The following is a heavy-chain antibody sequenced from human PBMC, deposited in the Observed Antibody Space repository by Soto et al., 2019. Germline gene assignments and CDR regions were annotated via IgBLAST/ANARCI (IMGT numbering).Heavy chain of an antibody. CDR1: GFSLSTTGVG. CDR2: IYWDDTK. Sequence: QITLKESGPTLVKPTQTLTLTCTFSGFSLSTTGVGVGWIRQPPGKALEWLALIYWDDTKHYNASLRSRLTITKDTSKNQVVLMMTNMDPVDTATYYCAHRLYDCGGCNCYQAFDYWGQGARVTVSS. D-gene: IGHD2-15*01. J-gene: IGHJ4*02. V-gene: IGHV2-5*02. CDR3: AHRLYDCGGCNCYQAFDY.